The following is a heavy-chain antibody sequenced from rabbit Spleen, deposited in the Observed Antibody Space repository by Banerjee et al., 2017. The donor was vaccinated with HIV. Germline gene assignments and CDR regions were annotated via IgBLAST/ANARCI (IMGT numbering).Heavy chain of an antibody. V-gene: IGHV1S43*01. CDR1: GIDFSNYYY. D-gene: IGHD6-1*01. CDR3: ARYAGVASYGYSTLDL. Sequence: QEQLEESGGGLVKPGGTLTLTCKASGIDFSNYYYMCWVRQAPGKGLELIACIYITSGSTWYASWVNGRFSISRENTQNTVSLQLNSLTAADTATYFCARYAGVASYGYSTLDLWGPGTLVTVS. J-gene: IGHJ4*01. CDR2: IYITSGST.